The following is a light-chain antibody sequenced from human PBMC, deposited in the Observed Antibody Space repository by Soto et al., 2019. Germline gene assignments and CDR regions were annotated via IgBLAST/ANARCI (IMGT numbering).Light chain of an antibody. V-gene: IGLV1-40*01. CDR3: QSYDSSLSVVV. CDR2: GNI. J-gene: IGLJ2*01. Sequence: QSVLTQPPSVSGAPGQRVTISCTGSSSNIGAGYDVHWYQQLPGTAPKLLIYGNINRPSGVPDRFSGSKSGTSASLAITGLQAEDEADYYCQSYDSSLSVVVFGGGTKLTVL. CDR1: SSNIGAGYD.